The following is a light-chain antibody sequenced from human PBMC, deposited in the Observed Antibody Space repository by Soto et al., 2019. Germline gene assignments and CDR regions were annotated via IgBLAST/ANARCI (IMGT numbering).Light chain of an antibody. CDR2: DAS. J-gene: IGKJ4*01. V-gene: IGKV3-11*01. CDR1: QSVSSY. CDR3: QQVDTSHS. Sequence: EIVLTQSPATLSLSPGERATLSCRASQSVSSYLAWYQQKPGQAPRLLIYDASNRATGIPARFSGSGSGTDFTLTISSLEPEDIATYYCQQVDTSHSFGGGTKVEIK.